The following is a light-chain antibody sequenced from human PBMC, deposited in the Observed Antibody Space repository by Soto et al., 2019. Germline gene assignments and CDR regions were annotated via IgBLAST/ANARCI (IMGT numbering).Light chain of an antibody. V-gene: IGKV3-15*01. CDR2: GAS. J-gene: IGKJ4*01. Sequence: EIVMTQSPATLSVSPGERATLSCRASQTLYNNLAWYQQKLGQAPRLLIYGASARATDLPARFSGSGSGTEFTLTSSGLQSEDLAIYYCQQYSDSPLTFGGGTKVEIK. CDR1: QTLYNN. CDR3: QQYSDSPLT.